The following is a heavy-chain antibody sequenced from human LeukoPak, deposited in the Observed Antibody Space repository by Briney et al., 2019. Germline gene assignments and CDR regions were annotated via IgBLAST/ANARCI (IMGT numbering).Heavy chain of an antibody. D-gene: IGHD1-26*01. V-gene: IGHV1-18*01. CDR1: GYTFSSYT. Sequence: ASVKVSCKASGYTFSSYTMNWVRQAPGQGLEWMGWIGSYNGETNYAQKFQGRVTMTTDTSTSTVYMELRSLTSDDTAVYYCARDWDPTSNTNYFDPWAQGTRVIVSS. CDR3: ARDWDPTSNTNYFDP. CDR2: IGSYNGET. J-gene: IGHJ4*02.